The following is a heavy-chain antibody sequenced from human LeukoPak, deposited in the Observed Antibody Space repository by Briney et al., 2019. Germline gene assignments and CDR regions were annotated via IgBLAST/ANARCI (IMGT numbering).Heavy chain of an antibody. J-gene: IGHJ6*03. CDR3: ARGPTYYYYMDV. CDR2: IKQDGSEK. V-gene: IGHV3-7*01. CDR1: GFTFSSYG. Sequence: PGGSLRLSCAASGFTFSSYGMHWVRQAPGKGLEWVANIKQDGSEKYYVDSVKGRFTISRDNAKNSLYLQMNSLRAEDTAVYYCARGPTYYYYMDVWGKGTTVTISS. D-gene: IGHD1-26*01.